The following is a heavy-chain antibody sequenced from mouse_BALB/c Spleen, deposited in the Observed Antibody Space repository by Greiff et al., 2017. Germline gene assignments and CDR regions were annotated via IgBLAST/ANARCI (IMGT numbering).Heavy chain of an antibody. Sequence: EVQLQESGGGLVQPGGSRKLSCAASGFTFSSFGMHWVRQAPEKGLEWVAYISSGSSTIYYAATVKGRFTISRDNPKNTLFLQMTSLRSEDTAMYYCARSGPNWDAWFAYWGQGTLVTVSA. CDR1: GFTFSSFG. D-gene: IGHD4-1*01. V-gene: IGHV5-17*02. J-gene: IGHJ3*01. CDR2: ISSGSSTI. CDR3: ARSGPNWDAWFAY.